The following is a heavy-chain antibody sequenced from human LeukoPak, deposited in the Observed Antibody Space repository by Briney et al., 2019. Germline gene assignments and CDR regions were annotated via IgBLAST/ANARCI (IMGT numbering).Heavy chain of an antibody. CDR3: ARVSNSGYNSRGAFDI. Sequence: PSETLSLTCTVSGGSIGSYYWSWIRQPPGKGLEWIGYIYYSGSTNYNPSLKSRVTISVDTSKNQFSLKLSSVTAADTAVYYCARVSNSGYNSRGAFDIWGQGTMVTVSS. CDR2: IYYSGST. V-gene: IGHV4-59*01. D-gene: IGHD3-22*01. CDR1: GGSIGSYY. J-gene: IGHJ3*02.